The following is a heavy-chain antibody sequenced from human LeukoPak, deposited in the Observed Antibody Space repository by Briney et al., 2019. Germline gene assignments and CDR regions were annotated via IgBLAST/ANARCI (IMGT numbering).Heavy chain of an antibody. CDR1: GGSISSSSYY. CDR3: ASYGSGSYYWAAFDY. J-gene: IGHJ4*02. Sequence: KPSETLSLTCTVSGGSISSSSYYWVWIRQPPGKGLEWIGSIYYSGSTYYNPSLKSRVTISVDTSKNQFSLKLSSVTAADTAVYYCASYGSGSYYWAAFDYWGQGTLVTVSS. D-gene: IGHD3-10*01. V-gene: IGHV4-39*01. CDR2: IYYSGST.